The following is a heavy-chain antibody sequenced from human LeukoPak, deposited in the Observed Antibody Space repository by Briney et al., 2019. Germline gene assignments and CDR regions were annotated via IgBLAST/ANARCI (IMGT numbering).Heavy chain of an antibody. V-gene: IGHV3-48*01. J-gene: IGHJ4*02. D-gene: IGHD6-13*01. CDR1: GFTFSSYS. CDR2: ISSSSSTI. CDR3: AKGVRQQLDNFDY. Sequence: GGSLRLSCAASGFTFSSYSMNWVRQAPGKGLEWVSYISSSSSTIYYADSVKGRFTISRDNAKNSLYLQMNSLRAEDTAVYYCAKGVRQQLDNFDYWGQGTLVTVSS.